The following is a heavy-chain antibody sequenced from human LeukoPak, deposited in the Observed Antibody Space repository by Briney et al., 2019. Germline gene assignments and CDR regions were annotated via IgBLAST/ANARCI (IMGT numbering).Heavy chain of an antibody. J-gene: IGHJ5*02. D-gene: IGHD3-10*01. CDR1: GFIFSSYA. Sequence: GGSLRLSCAASGFIFSSYAMSWVRQAPGKGLEWVSAISGSGGSTYYADSVKGRFTISRDNSKNTLYLQMNSLRAEDTAVYYCAKDNPITMVRGVTNWFDPWGQGTLVTVSS. CDR3: AKDNPITMVRGVTNWFDP. CDR2: ISGSGGST. V-gene: IGHV3-23*01.